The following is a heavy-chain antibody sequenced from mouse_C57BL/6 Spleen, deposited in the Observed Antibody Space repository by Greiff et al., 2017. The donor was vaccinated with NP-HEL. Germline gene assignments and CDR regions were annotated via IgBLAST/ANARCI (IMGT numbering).Heavy chain of an antibody. D-gene: IGHD1-1*01. CDR2: INPNYGTT. J-gene: IGHJ3*01. CDR3: ARSNHLNRGNYGSSSWFAY. Sequence: EVKLVESGPELVKPGASVKISCKASGYSFTDYNMNWVKQSNGKSLEWIGVINPNYGTTSYNQKFKGKATLTVDQSSSTAYMQLNSLTSEDSAVYYCARSNHLNRGNYGSSSWFAYWGQGTLVTVSA. V-gene: IGHV1-39*01. CDR1: GYSFTDYN.